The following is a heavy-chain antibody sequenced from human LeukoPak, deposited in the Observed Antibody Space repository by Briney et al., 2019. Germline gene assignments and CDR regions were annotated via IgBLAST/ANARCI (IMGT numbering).Heavy chain of an antibody. D-gene: IGHD2-15*01. Sequence: VKVSCNASGGTFSIYAISWVRQAPGQGLEWMGRLIPILGIANYAQKFQGRVAITADKSTSTAYMELSSLRSEDTAVYYCARGGDCSGGTCYRIYWGQGTLVTVSS. CDR2: LIPILGIA. V-gene: IGHV1-69*04. J-gene: IGHJ4*02. CDR1: GGTFSIYA. CDR3: ARGGDCSGGTCYRIY.